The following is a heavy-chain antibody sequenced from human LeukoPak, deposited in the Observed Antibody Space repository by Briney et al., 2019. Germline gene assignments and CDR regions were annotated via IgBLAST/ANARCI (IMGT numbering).Heavy chain of an antibody. J-gene: IGHJ4*02. CDR2: IDPTDSYT. V-gene: IGHV5-10-1*01. Sequence: GESLKISCKGSGYIFTSYWITWVRQMPGKGLEWMGMIDPTDSYTNYSPSFQGHVTISTDKYISTAYLQWSSLKASDTAIYYCARRGRSSSNFDFWGQGTLVTVSS. CDR1: GYIFTSYW. CDR3: ARRGRSSSNFDF. D-gene: IGHD6-6*01.